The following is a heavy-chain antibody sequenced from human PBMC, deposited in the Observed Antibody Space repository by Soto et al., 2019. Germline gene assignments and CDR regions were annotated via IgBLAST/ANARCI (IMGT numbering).Heavy chain of an antibody. D-gene: IGHD1-26*01. CDR1: GGSSSRGYY. CDR3: ARLELGAFEGYYYYGMDV. CDR2: IYYSGST. J-gene: IGHJ6*02. V-gene: IGHV4-39*01. Sequence: SETLSLTCTVSGGSSSRGYYWGWIRQPPGKGLEWIGSIYYSGSTYYNPSLKSRVTISVDTSKNQFSLKLSSVTAADTAVYYCARLELGAFEGYYYYGMDVWGQGTTVTVSS.